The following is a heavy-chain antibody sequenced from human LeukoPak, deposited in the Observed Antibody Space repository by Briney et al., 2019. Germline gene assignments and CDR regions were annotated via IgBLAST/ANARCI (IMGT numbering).Heavy chain of an antibody. V-gene: IGHV1-69*04. CDR2: IIPILGMA. CDR3: ARLPSPGSGWYGGFDY. Sequence: ASVKVSCKASGGTFSSYAISWVRQAPGQGLEWMGRIIPILGMANYAQKFQGRVTITADKSTSTAYMELSSLRSEDTAVYYCARLPSPGSGWYGGFDYWGQGTLVTVSS. D-gene: IGHD6-19*01. J-gene: IGHJ4*02. CDR1: GGTFSSYA.